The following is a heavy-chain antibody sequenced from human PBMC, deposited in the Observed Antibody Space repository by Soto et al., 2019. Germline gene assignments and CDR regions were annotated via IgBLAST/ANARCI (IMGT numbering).Heavy chain of an antibody. CDR3: VGDGYGIVPPLNILAY. CDR1: GFTISSYW. D-gene: IGHD5-18*01. CDR2: IKQDGTGK. J-gene: IGHJ4*02. Sequence: PGGSLRLSCAASGFTISSYWMTWVRQAPGKGLEWVANIKQDGTGKFYVDSVKGRSTSSRDNAKNSLYLQMNSLRPEDTAGYYCVGDGYGIVPPLNILAYCGQGTSVTVSS. V-gene: IGHV3-7*04.